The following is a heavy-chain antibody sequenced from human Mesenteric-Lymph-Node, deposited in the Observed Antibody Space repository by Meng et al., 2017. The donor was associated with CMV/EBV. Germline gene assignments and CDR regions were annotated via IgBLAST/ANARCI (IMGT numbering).Heavy chain of an antibody. D-gene: IGHD2-21*01. Sequence: GGSLRLSCAASGFTVSGNYMSWVRQAPGKGLEWVSYISSGSHYIYYADSLKGRVTISRDNAKNSLYLQMNSLRAEDTAVYYCAREENCGGDCYLYYFDYWGQGTLVTVSS. CDR3: AREENCGGDCYLYYFDY. V-gene: IGHV3-21*05. CDR1: GFTVSGNY. CDR2: ISSGSHYI. J-gene: IGHJ4*02.